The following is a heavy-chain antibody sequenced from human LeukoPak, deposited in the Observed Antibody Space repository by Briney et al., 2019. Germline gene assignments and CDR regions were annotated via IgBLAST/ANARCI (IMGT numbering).Heavy chain of an antibody. J-gene: IGHJ4*02. D-gene: IGHD3-9*01. V-gene: IGHV1-2*02. CDR2: INPNSGGT. CDR3: ARGGGGLNILNWVSLLAFDH. Sequence: ASVKVSCKASGYPFTSFYVHWIRQAPGQGLEWMGWINPNSGGTTYAQKFQGRVTMTRDTSDNTAYMDLRSLKFDDTAIYYCARGGGGLNILNWVSLLAFDHWGQGSPVTVSS. CDR1: GYPFTSFY.